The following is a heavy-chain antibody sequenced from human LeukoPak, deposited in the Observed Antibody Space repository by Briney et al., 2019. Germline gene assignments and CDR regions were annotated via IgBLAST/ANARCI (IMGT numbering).Heavy chain of an antibody. Sequence: SETLSLTCTVSGGSISSYYWSWIRQPPGKGLEWIGYIYYSGSTNYNPSLKSRVTISVDTSKNQFSLKLSSVTAADTAVYYCARGVWNGGDWVPNSFDPWGQGTLVTVSS. CDR1: GGSISSYY. CDR3: ARGVWNGGDWVPNSFDP. V-gene: IGHV4-59*01. D-gene: IGHD2-21*01. J-gene: IGHJ5*02. CDR2: IYYSGST.